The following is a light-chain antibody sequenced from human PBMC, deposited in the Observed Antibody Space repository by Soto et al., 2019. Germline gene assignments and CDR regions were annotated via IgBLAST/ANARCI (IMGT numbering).Light chain of an antibody. Sequence: EIVMTQSPATLSVSPGGRATLSCRASQSVSSNLAWYQQKPGQGPRLLIYGASSRATGIPARFSGSGSATEFTLTISSLQSEDFAVYFCQQYNRWPLTFGQGTKVDIK. V-gene: IGKV3-15*01. CDR1: QSVSSN. CDR3: QQYNRWPLT. J-gene: IGKJ1*01. CDR2: GAS.